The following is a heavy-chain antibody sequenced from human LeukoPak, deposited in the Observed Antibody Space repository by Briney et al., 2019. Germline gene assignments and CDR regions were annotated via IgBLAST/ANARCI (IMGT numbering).Heavy chain of an antibody. J-gene: IGHJ2*01. V-gene: IGHV3-72*01. CDR3: ARDKGYCSSTSCYGSKNWYFDL. CDR1: GFPISDHF. Sequence: GGSLRLSCAASGFPISDHFMDWVRQAPGKGLEWVGRTRNKANSYMTEYAASVKGRFTISRDDSKNSVDLQMNSLKTAGTAVYYCARDKGYCSSTSCYGSKNWYFDLWGRGTLVTVSS. D-gene: IGHD2-2*01. CDR2: TRNKANSYMT.